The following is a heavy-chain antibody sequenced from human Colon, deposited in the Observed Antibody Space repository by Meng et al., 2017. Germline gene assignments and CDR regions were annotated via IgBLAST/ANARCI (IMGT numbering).Heavy chain of an antibody. D-gene: IGHD3-10*01. Sequence: QVQLQESGPGLVKPSQTASLTCTFPGGFLNSDDYYWSWIRQSPGGGLEWIGLLSYSGNTFYNPSLRSRVAISADTSKSQFSLYLRSVTAADTAVYYCAREWRHYYGAESFDYWGQGALVTVSS. CDR1: GGFLNSDDYY. V-gene: IGHV4-30-4*01. J-gene: IGHJ4*02. CDR3: AREWRHYYGAESFDY. CDR2: LSYSGNT.